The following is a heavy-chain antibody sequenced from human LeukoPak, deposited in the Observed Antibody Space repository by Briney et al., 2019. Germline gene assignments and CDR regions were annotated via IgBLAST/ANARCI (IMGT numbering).Heavy chain of an antibody. CDR1: GFTFSSYW. D-gene: IGHD1-26*01. CDR2: IKQDGSEK. J-gene: IGHJ4*02. Sequence: PGGSLRLSCAASGFTFSSYWMSWVRQAPGKGLEWVANIKQDGSEKYYVDSVKGRFTISRDNAKNSLYLQMNSLRAEDTAVYYCASASYYLRPRSYYFDYWGQGTLVTVSS. CDR3: ASASYYLRPRSYYFDY. V-gene: IGHV3-7*01.